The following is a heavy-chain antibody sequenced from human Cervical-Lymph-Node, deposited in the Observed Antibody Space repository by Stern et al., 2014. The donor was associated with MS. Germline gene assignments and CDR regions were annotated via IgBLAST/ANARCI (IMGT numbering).Heavy chain of an antibody. CDR2: ISSSSSYI. CDR3: ARDPERDGYPTGYFDY. V-gene: IGHV3-21*01. J-gene: IGHJ4*02. CDR1: GFTFSSYS. D-gene: IGHD5-24*01. Sequence: EVQLVESGGGLVKPGGSLRLSCAASGFTFSSYSMNWVRQAPGKGLEWVSSISSSSSYIYYADSVKGRFTISRDNAKNSLYLQMNSLRAEDTAVYYCARDPERDGYPTGYFDYWGQGTLVTVSS.